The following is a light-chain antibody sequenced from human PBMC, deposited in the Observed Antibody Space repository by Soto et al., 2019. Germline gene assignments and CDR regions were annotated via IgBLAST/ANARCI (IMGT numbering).Light chain of an antibody. CDR1: QTISSW. CDR2: KAS. CDR3: QQYGSSLT. J-gene: IGKJ4*01. Sequence: IKMTLSPSTLSGYVGDRVTITCRASQTISSWLAWYQQRPGKAPKLLIYKASTLKSGVPSRFSGSGSGTEFTLTISRLEPEDFAVYYCQQYGSSLTFGGGTKVDI. V-gene: IGKV1-5*03.